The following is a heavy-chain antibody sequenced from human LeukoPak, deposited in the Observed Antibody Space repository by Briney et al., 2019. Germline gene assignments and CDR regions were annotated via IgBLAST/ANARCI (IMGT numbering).Heavy chain of an antibody. D-gene: IGHD3-22*01. J-gene: IGHJ4*02. CDR2: INPNSGGT. V-gene: IGHV1-2*02. Sequence: ASVKVSCKASGYTFTGYYMHWVRQAPGQGLEWRGWINPNSGGTNYAQKFQGRVTMTRDTSISTAYMELSRLRSDDTAVYYCARALPPDSSGYYSDYWGQGTLVTVSS. CDR1: GYTFTGYY. CDR3: ARALPPDSSGYYSDY.